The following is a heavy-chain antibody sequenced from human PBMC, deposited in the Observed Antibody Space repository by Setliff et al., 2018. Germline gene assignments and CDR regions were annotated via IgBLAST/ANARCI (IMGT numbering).Heavy chain of an antibody. Sequence: GGSLRLSCAASGFTFRSHVMNWVRQAPGKGLQYVSSISPGSTYTYYAESVEGRFTITRGDAKSSLFLQMDGLRPEDTAVYYCVRDEAAVQYYDSRAFD. J-gene: IGHJ3*01. V-gene: IGHV3-21*06. CDR2: ISPGSTYT. D-gene: IGHD3-22*01. CDR3: VRDEAAVQYYDSRAFD. CDR1: GFTFRSHV.